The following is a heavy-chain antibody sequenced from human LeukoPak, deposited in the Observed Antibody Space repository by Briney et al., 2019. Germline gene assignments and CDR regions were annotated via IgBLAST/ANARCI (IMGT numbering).Heavy chain of an antibody. CDR1: GFTVSSNY. Sequence: GGSLRLSCAASGFTVSSNYMSWVRQAPGKGLEWVSVIYSGGSTYYAYSVKGRLTISRDNSKNTLYLQMNSLRAEHTAVYYCARDVRRDDAFDIWGQGTMVTVSS. CDR3: ARDVRRDDAFDI. V-gene: IGHV3-53*01. D-gene: IGHD3-10*02. CDR2: IYSGGST. J-gene: IGHJ3*02.